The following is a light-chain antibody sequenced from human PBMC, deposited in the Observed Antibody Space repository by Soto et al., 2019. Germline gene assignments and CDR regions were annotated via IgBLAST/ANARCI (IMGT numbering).Light chain of an antibody. CDR1: QSVGGNY. Sequence: ENVLTKYTGTLSLSPGERATLSCRASQSVGGNYLAWFQQKSGQAPGLVIYGASSRAAGIPDRLSGSGSGTDFTLTISRLEPEDFAVYYCQQYATSPIPFCQGGRLENK. CDR3: QQYATSPIP. V-gene: IGKV3-20*01. CDR2: GAS. J-gene: IGKJ5*01.